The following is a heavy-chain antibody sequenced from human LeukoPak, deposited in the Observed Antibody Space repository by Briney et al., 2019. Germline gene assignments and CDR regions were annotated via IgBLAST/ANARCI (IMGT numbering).Heavy chain of an antibody. V-gene: IGHV4-39*01. Sequence: PSETLSLTCTVSGGPISSPSYYWGWIRQPPGKGLEWIGSIYYSGSTYYNPSLKSRVTISVDTSKNQFSLKLSSVTAADTAVYYCARLGYSGSSRNWFDPWGKGPLVTVSS. J-gene: IGHJ5*02. CDR3: ARLGYSGSSRNWFDP. CDR2: IYYSGST. CDR1: GGPISSPSYY. D-gene: IGHD1-26*01.